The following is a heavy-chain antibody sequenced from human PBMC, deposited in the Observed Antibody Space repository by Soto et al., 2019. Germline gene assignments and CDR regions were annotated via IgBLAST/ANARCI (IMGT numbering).Heavy chain of an antibody. Sequence: EVQLLESGGGLVQPGGSLRLSCAASGFTFSNYAMSWVRQAPGKGLEWVSVISGSGSTTYYADSVKGRFTISRDNSKNTLYLQMNTLRAEDTAAYYCASHRGSGWWCAGDFHYWGQGTLVTVAS. CDR3: ASHRGSGWWCAGDFHY. CDR2: ISGSGSTT. D-gene: IGHD2-8*02. V-gene: IGHV3-23*01. CDR1: GFTFSNYA. J-gene: IGHJ4*02.